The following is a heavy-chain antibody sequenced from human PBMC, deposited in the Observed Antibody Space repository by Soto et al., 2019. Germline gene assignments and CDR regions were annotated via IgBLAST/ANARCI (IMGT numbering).Heavy chain of an antibody. CDR2: INHSGST. V-gene: IGHV4-34*01. J-gene: IGHJ4*02. CDR1: GGSFSGYY. Sequence: SETLSLTCAVYGGSFSGYYWSWIRQPPGKGLEWIGEINHSGSTNYNPSLKSRVTISVDTSKNQFSLKLSSVTAADTAVYYCARGRSRWLQLLDYFDYWGQGTLVTVS. CDR3: ARGRSRWLQLLDYFDY. D-gene: IGHD5-12*01.